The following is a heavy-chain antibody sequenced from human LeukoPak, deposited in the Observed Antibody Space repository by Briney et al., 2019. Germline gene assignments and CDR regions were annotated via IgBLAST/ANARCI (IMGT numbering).Heavy chain of an antibody. CDR2: IIPIFGTA. J-gene: IGHJ4*02. V-gene: IGHV1-69*01. Sequence: SVKVSCKASGGTFSSYAIRWVRQAPGQGLEWMGGIIPIFGTANYAQKFQGRVTIIADESTSTAYMELGSLRSEDTAVYYCARAPYYYDSSGYFDYWGQGTLVTVSS. CDR1: GGTFSSYA. D-gene: IGHD3-22*01. CDR3: ARAPYYYDSSGYFDY.